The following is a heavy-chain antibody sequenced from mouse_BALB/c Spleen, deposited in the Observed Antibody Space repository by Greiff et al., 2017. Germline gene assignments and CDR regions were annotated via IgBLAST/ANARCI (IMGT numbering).Heavy chain of an antibody. CDR2: ISSGGSYT. CDR1: GFTFSSYG. D-gene: IGHD2-1*01. CDR3: ARHGGNPYYFDY. V-gene: IGHV5-6*01. Sequence: EVQLVESGGDLVKPGGSLKLSCAASGFTFSSYGMSWVRQTPDKRLEWVATISSGGSYTYYPDSVKGRFTISRDNAKNTLYLQMSSLKSEDTAMYYCARHGGNPYYFDYWGQGTTLTVSS. J-gene: IGHJ2*01.